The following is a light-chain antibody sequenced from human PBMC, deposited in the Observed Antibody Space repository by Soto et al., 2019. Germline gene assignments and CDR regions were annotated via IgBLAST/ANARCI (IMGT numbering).Light chain of an antibody. V-gene: IGLV1-47*01. CDR3: AAWDDSLSGWV. J-gene: IGLJ3*02. CDR2: RNN. Sequence: QSVLTQQPSASGTPGQRVTISCSGSSSNIGSNYGYWYQQLPGTAPKLLIYRNNQRSSGVPDRFSGSKSGTSASLAISGLRSDYEAEYDCAAWDDSLSGWVVGGGTKLTVL. CDR1: SSNIGSNY.